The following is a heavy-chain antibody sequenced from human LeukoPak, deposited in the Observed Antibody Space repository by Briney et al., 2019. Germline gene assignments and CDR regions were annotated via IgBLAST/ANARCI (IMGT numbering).Heavy chain of an antibody. CDR1: GGSFSGYY. Sequence: PSETLSLTCAVYGGSFSGYYWSWIRQPPGKGLEWIGEINHSGSTNYNPSLKSRVTISVDTSKNQFSLKLSSVTAADTAVYYCARGRRSSGWYISYYFDYWGQGTLVTVSS. CDR3: ARGRRSSGWYISYYFDY. V-gene: IGHV4-34*01. J-gene: IGHJ4*02. CDR2: INHSGST. D-gene: IGHD6-19*01.